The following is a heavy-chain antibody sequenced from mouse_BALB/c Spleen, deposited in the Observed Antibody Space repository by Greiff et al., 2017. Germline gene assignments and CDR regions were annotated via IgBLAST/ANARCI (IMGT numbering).Heavy chain of an antibody. CDR1: GYTFTDYA. CDR3: AKSFITTVVGGYYYAMDN. Sequence: QVQLQQSGPELVRPGVSVKISCKGSGYTFTDYAMHWVKQSHAKSLEWIGVISTYSGNTNYNQKFKGKATMTVDKSSSTAYMELARLTSEDSAIYYCAKSFITTVVGGYYYAMDNWGQGTSVTVSS. D-gene: IGHD1-1*01. CDR2: ISTYSGNT. V-gene: IGHV1-67*01. J-gene: IGHJ4*01.